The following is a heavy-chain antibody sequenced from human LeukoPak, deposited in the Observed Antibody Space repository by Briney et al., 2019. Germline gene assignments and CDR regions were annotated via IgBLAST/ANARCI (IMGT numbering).Heavy chain of an antibody. Sequence: GGSLRLSCAASGFTFNSYAMSWVRQAPGKGLEWVSTISGSGSSTYYADSVKGRFSMSRDNFKDTVYLQMNSLSVDDTAVYYCAKTVTALDSWGQGAVVTVSS. CDR1: GFTFNSYA. CDR3: AKTVTALDS. J-gene: IGHJ4*02. CDR2: ISGSGSST. D-gene: IGHD2-21*02. V-gene: IGHV3-23*01.